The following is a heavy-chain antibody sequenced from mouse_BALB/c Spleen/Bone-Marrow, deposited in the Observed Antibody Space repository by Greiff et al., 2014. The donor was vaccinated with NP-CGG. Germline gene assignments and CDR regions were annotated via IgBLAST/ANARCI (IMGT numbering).Heavy chain of an antibody. V-gene: IGHV1-77*01. CDR2: IYPGSGST. CDR3: ARKNYGWAY. D-gene: IGHD1-2*01. J-gene: IGHJ3*01. CDR1: GYTFTDYV. Sequence: VQLQQSGPELVKPGASVKMSCKASGYTFTDYVISWVKQRTGQGLEWIGEIYPGSGSTYYNEKFKGKATLTADKSSNTAYMQHSSLTSEDSAVYFCARKNYGWAYWGQGTLVTVSA.